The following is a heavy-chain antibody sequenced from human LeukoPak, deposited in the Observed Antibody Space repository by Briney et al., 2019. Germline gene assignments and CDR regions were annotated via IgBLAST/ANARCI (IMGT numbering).Heavy chain of an antibody. D-gene: IGHD6-6*01. Sequence: ASVKVSCKASGYTFTSYGISWVRQAPGQGLEWMGWISTYNGNTNYAQKVQGRVTMTTDTSTSTAYMELRSLRSDDTAVYYCTREGRRVVPSYYYYGMDVWGQGTTVTVSS. CDR3: TREGRRVVPSYYYYGMDV. V-gene: IGHV1-18*01. J-gene: IGHJ6*02. CDR1: GYTFTSYG. CDR2: ISTYNGNT.